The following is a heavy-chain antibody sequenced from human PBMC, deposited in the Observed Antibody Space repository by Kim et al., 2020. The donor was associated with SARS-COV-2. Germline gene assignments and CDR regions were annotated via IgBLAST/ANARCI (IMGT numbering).Heavy chain of an antibody. D-gene: IGHD3-9*01. CDR2: IYYSGST. J-gene: IGHJ3*02. V-gene: IGHV4-39*01. Sequence: SETLSLTCTVSGGSISSSSYYWGWIRQPPGKGLEWIGSIYYSGSTYYNPSLKSRVTISVDTSKNQFSLKLSSVTAPDTAVYYCARQGRYFVRLGAFDMGPRDNGHRLF. CDR3: ARQGRYFVRLGAFD. CDR1: GGSISSSSYY.